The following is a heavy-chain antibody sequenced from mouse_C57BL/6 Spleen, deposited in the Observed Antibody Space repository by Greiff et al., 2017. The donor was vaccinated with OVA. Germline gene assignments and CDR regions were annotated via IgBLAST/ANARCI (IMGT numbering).Heavy chain of an antibody. D-gene: IGHD2-2*01. V-gene: IGHV14-4*01. CDR1: GFNIKDDY. CDR2: IDPENGDT. CDR3: TTPPSAMVTTGGFAY. Sequence: EVQLQQSGAELVRPGASVKLSCTASGFNIKDDYMHWVKQRPEQGLEWIGWIDPENGDTEYASKFQGKATITADTSSNTAYLQLSSLTSEDTAVYYCTTPPSAMVTTGGFAYWGQGTLVTVSA. J-gene: IGHJ3*01.